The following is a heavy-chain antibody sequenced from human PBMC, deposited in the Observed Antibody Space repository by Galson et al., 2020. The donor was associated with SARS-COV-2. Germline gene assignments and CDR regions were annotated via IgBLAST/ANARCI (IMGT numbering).Heavy chain of an antibody. J-gene: IGHJ4*02. D-gene: IGHD3-3*01. V-gene: IGHV3-23*01. Sequence: GGSLILSCAASGFTYSSYAMSWVRQAPGKGLEWVSAISGSGGSTYYADSVKGRFTISRDNSKNTLFLQMSGLRAEDTAVYYCAKPKGGYDFRSGYPFDYWGQGTLVTVSS. CDR2: ISGSGGST. CDR1: GFTYSSYA. CDR3: AKPKGGYDFRSGYPFDY.